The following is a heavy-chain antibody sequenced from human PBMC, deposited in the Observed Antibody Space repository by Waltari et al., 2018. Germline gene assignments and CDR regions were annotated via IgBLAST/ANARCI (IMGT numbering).Heavy chain of an antibody. D-gene: IGHD3-10*01. Sequence: QVTLKESGPVLVKPTQTLTLTCTFSGFSLSTSGMSVSWIRQPPGKSLEWLARIDWDDDKFYSTSLKTRLTSSKDTSKNQVVLTMTNMDPVDTATYYCARSYGSGSYFDYWGQGTLVTVSS. CDR2: IDWDDDK. J-gene: IGHJ4*02. CDR3: ARSYGSGSYFDY. V-gene: IGHV2-70*16. CDR1: GFSLSTSGMS.